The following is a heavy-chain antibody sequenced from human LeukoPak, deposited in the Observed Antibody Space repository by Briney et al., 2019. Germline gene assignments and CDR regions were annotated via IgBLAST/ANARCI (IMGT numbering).Heavy chain of an antibody. V-gene: IGHV3-21*01. Sequence: PGGSLRLSCAASGFTFSDAWMSWVRQAPGKGLEWVSSFSSSSDYIYYADSLKGRFTISRDNAKNSLYLQMNSLRAEDTAVYYCAREERGAGLYGFDIWGQGTMVTVSS. CDR3: AREERGAGLYGFDI. CDR1: GFTFSDAW. J-gene: IGHJ3*02. CDR2: FSSSSDYI. D-gene: IGHD4/OR15-4a*01.